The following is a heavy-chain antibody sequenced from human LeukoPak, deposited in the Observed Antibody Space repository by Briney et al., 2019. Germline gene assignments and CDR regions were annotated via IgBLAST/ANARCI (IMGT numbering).Heavy chain of an antibody. J-gene: IGHJ4*02. CDR2: INPGAGST. V-gene: IGHV1-46*01. D-gene: IGHD1-26*01. Sequence: ASVKVSCKASGYTFTIYFIHWVRQTPGQGLEWMGIINPGAGSTTYAQKFQGKATMTRDTSTSTVYMELSSLRSEDTAVYYCARDLGSKKCFEYWGQGTLVTVSS. CDR3: ARDLGSKKCFEY. CDR1: GYTFTIYF.